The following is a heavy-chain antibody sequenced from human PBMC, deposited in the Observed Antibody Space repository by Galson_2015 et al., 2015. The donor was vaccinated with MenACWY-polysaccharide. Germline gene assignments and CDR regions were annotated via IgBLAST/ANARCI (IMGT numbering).Heavy chain of an antibody. D-gene: IGHD2-15*01. CDR2: IGSDGSST. V-gene: IGHV3-74*01. Sequence: SLRLSCAASGFTSSSYWMHWVRLAPGKGLVWVSRIGSDGSSTDYADSVKGRFTISRDNAKTTLYLQMNSLRAEDTAVYYCARGGGVGSWYPHWGQGTLVTVSS. J-gene: IGHJ4*02. CDR3: ARGGGVGSWYPH. CDR1: GFTSSSYW.